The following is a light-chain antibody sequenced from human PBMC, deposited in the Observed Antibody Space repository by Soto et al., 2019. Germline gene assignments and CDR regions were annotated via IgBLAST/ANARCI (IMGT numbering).Light chain of an antibody. V-gene: IGKV1-5*01. CDR3: QQYNTDSLLT. CDR1: QSISSW. Sequence: DIQMTQSPSTLSSSVGDRVTITCRASQSISSWLAWYQQKPGKAPKLLIYDASSLESGVPSRFSGSGSGTEFTLTISSLQPDDFATDYCQQYNTDSLLTFGGGTKVEIK. CDR2: DAS. J-gene: IGKJ4*01.